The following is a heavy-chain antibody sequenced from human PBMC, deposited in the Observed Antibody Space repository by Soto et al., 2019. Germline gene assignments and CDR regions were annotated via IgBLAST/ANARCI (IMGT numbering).Heavy chain of an antibody. CDR3: ARDVGCSGGSCYKIVLAWFDP. Sequence: ASVKVSCKASGYTFTSYAMHWVRQAPGQRLEWMGWINAGDGNTKYSQKFQGRVTITRDTSASTAYMELSSLRSEDTAVYYCARDVGCSGGSCYKIVLAWFDPWGQGTPVTVSS. CDR2: INAGDGNT. V-gene: IGHV1-3*01. D-gene: IGHD2-15*01. CDR1: GYTFTSYA. J-gene: IGHJ5*02.